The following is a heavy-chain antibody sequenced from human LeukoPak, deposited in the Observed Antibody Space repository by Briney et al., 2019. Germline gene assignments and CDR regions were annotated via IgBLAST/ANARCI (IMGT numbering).Heavy chain of an antibody. CDR3: ATALSPWYSSGWYEGAFDI. CDR1: CGSISSGGYY. J-gene: IGHJ3*02. D-gene: IGHD6-19*01. V-gene: IGHV4-31*03. Sequence: SETLSLTCTVSCGSISSGGYYWSWIRQHSWKGLEWIGYIYYSWSTYYNPSLNSRFTISVDTSKNQFSLKLSSVTAADTAVYYCATALSPWYSSGWYEGAFDIWGQGTMVTVSS. CDR2: IYYSWST.